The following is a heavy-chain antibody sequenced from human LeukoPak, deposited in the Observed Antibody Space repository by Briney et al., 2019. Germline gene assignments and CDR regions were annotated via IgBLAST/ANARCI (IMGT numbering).Heavy chain of an antibody. Sequence: ASVKVSCKASGYTFTSYGISWVRQAPGQGLEWMGWINPNSGGTNYAQKFQGRVTMTRDTSISTAYMELSRLSSDDTAVYYCAREIDCSSTSCPYWGQGTLVTVSS. CDR1: GYTFTSYG. V-gene: IGHV1-2*02. CDR3: AREIDCSSTSCPY. J-gene: IGHJ4*02. CDR2: INPNSGGT. D-gene: IGHD2-2*01.